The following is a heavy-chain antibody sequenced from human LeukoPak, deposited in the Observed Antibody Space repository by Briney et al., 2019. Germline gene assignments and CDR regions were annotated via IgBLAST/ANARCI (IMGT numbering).Heavy chain of an antibody. V-gene: IGHV1-69*04. Sequence: VASVKVSCKASGGTFSSYAISWVRQAPGQGLEWMGRIIPILGIANYAQKFQGGVTITADKSTSTAYMELSSLRSEDTAVYYCARDYGSGSYYTHYYYYYGMDVWGQGTTVTVSS. CDR1: GGTFSSYA. J-gene: IGHJ6*02. D-gene: IGHD3-10*01. CDR3: ARDYGSGSYYTHYYYYYGMDV. CDR2: IIPILGIA.